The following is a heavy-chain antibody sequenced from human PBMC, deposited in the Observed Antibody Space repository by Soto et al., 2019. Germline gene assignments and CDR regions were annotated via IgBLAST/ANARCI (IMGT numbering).Heavy chain of an antibody. Sequence: GGSLRLSCAASGFTVSSNYMSWVRQAPGKGLEWVSVIYSGGSTYYADSVKGRFTISRDNSKNTLYLQMNSLRAEDTAVYYCARDMWSSGGGSRVPPFDYWGQGTLVTVSS. CDR1: GFTVSSNY. V-gene: IGHV3-66*01. CDR3: ARDMWSSGGGSRVPPFDY. CDR2: IYSGGST. D-gene: IGHD2-15*01. J-gene: IGHJ4*02.